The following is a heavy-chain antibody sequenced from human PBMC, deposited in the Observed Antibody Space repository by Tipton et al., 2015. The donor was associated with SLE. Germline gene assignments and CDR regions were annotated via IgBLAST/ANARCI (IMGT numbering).Heavy chain of an antibody. CDR3: AREDFDWLSLRY. J-gene: IGHJ4*02. D-gene: IGHD3-9*01. Sequence: LSLTCTVSGGSISSGDYYWSWIRQHPGKGLEWIGEINHSGSTNYNPSLKSRVTISVDTSKNQFSLKLSSVTAADTAVYYCAREDFDWLSLRYWGQGTLVTVSS. V-gene: IGHV4-31*03. CDR2: INHSGST. CDR1: GGSISSGDYY.